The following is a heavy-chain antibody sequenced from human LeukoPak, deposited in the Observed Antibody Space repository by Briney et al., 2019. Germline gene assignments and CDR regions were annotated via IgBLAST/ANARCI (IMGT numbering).Heavy chain of an antibody. CDR1: GGSFSGYY. D-gene: IGHD2-15*01. CDR2: INHSGST. J-gene: IGHJ3*02. V-gene: IGHV4-34*01. CDR3: ASVVYYAGAFDI. Sequence: SETLSLTCGVYGGSFSGYYWSWVRQPPGKGLEWIGEINHSGSTNYNPSLKSRVTISVDTSENQFSLKLSSVTAADTAVYYCASVVYYAGAFDIWGQGTMVTVSS.